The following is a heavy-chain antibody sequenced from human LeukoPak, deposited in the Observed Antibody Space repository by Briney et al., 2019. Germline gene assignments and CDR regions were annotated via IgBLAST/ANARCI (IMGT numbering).Heavy chain of an antibody. CDR1: GGSISSSNW. CDR3: ARISSGWYGEFDY. J-gene: IGHJ4*02. D-gene: IGHD6-19*01. V-gene: IGHV4-4*02. CDR2: IYHSGNT. Sequence: SETLSLTCTVSGGSISSSNWWSWVRQPPGKGLEWIGEIYHSGNTNYNPSLKSRVTISVDKSKNLFSLKLSSVTAADTAVYYCARISSGWYGEFDYWGQGALVAVSS.